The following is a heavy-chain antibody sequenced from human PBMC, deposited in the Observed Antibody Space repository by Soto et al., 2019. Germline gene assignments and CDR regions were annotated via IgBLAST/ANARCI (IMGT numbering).Heavy chain of an antibody. CDR1: GFTFSSYA. Sequence: GGSLRLSCAASGFTFSSYAMSWVRQAPGKGLEWVSAISGSGGSTYYADSVKGRFTISRDNSKNTLYLQMNSLRAEDTAVYYCAKNSIPSYYDFWSGYLYAFDIWGQGTMVTVSS. CDR3: AKNSIPSYYDFWSGYLYAFDI. J-gene: IGHJ3*02. D-gene: IGHD3-3*01. CDR2: ISGSGGST. V-gene: IGHV3-23*01.